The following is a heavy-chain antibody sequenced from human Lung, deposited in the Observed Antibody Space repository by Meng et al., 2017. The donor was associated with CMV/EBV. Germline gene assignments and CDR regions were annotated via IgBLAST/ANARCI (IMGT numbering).Heavy chain of an antibody. CDR1: GGSIRSSTYY. J-gene: IGHJ4*02. CDR2: IYYSGST. CDR3: ARDVEYYDSGSEF. V-gene: IGHV4-39*07. D-gene: IGHD3-16*01. Sequence: SETLSLXCTVSGGSIRSSTYYWGWIRQPPGKGLEWIGSIYYSGSTNYNPSLESRVTMSVEASKNHFSLKLSSVTAADTAVYYCARDVEYYDSGSEFWGQGKXVTVNS.